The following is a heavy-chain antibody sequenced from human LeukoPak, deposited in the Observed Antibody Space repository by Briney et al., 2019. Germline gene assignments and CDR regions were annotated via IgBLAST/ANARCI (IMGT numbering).Heavy chain of an antibody. J-gene: IGHJ4*02. D-gene: IGHD3-3*01. V-gene: IGHV3-23*01. Sequence: GGSLRLSCAASGFTFSAYAMTWVRQAPGKGLEWVSIIRGNGGGTYYADSVKGRFNIFRDNSENTLYLQMNSLRVDNTAVNYCARVGQYYDFWSGFDFWGQGALVIVSS. CDR2: IRGNGGGT. CDR3: ARVGQYYDFWSGFDF. CDR1: GFTFSAYA.